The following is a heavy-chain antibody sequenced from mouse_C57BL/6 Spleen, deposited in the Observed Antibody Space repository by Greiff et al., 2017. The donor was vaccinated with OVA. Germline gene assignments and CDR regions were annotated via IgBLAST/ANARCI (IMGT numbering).Heavy chain of an antibody. D-gene: IGHD1-1*01. CDR2: INPSSGYT. V-gene: IGHV1-4*01. J-gene: IGHJ2*01. Sequence: VQLQQSGAELARPGASVKMSCKASGYTFTSYTMHWVKQRPGQGLEWIGYINPSSGYTKYNQKFKDKATLNADKSSSTAYMQLSSLTSEDSAVYYCARSGGSSLDYWGQGTTLTVSS. CDR3: ARSGGSSLDY. CDR1: GYTFTSYT.